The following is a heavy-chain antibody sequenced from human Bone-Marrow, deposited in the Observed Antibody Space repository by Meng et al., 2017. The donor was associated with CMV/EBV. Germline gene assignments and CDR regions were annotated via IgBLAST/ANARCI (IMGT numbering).Heavy chain of an antibody. D-gene: IGHD1-7*01. CDR2: MNPNSGNT. Sequence: ASVKVSCKASGYTFTSYDINWVRQATGQGLEWMGWMNPNSGNTGYAQKFQGRVTMTRNTSISTAYMELSSLRSEDTAVYYCARWYNWNYRYYYGMDVWGQGTTVTVSS. J-gene: IGHJ6*02. CDR1: GYTFTSYD. CDR3: ARWYNWNYRYYYGMDV. V-gene: IGHV1-8*01.